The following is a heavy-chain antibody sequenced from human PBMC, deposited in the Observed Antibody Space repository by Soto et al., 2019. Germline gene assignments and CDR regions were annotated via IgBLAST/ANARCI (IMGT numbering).Heavy chain of an antibody. Sequence: QVQLVQSGAEVKKPGSSVKVSCKASGGTFSSYAISWVRQAPGQGLEWMGGIIPIFGTANYAQRFQGRVTITADEPTITAYRELISLRSEDTAVYYCARGRGYRSYDAFDIWRQGTMVTVSS. CDR2: IIPIFGTA. D-gene: IGHD1-1*01. CDR1: GGTFSSYA. CDR3: ARGRGYRSYDAFDI. J-gene: IGHJ3*02. V-gene: IGHV1-69*01.